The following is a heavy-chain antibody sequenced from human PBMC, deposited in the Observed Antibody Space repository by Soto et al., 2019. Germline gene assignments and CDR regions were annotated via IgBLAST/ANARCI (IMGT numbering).Heavy chain of an antibody. CDR3: ARGPSSGCFDS. Sequence: ASVKVSCKTSGYSFTTMCLHWMRQAPGQRPEWMGWINPANGDTRYSQKFLGRVSNTRDTSATVAYMELTSLTPDDTAVYYCARGPSSGCFDSWGQGTLVTVSS. V-gene: IGHV1-3*01. D-gene: IGHD5-12*01. J-gene: IGHJ4*02. CDR1: GYSFTTMC. CDR2: INPANGDT.